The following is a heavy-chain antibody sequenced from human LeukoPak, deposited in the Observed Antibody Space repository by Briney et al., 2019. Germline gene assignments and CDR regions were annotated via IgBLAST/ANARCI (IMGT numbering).Heavy chain of an antibody. CDR2: INHSGST. CDR1: GGSISSYY. D-gene: IGHD3-3*01. V-gene: IGHV4-34*01. Sequence: SETLSLTCTVSGGSISSYYWSWIRQPPGKGLEWIGEINHSGSTNYNPSLKSRVTISVDTSKNQFSLKLSSVTAADTAVYYCARGLWSGYYFSYYYGMDVWGQGTTVTVSS. CDR3: ARGLWSGYYFSYYYGMDV. J-gene: IGHJ6*02.